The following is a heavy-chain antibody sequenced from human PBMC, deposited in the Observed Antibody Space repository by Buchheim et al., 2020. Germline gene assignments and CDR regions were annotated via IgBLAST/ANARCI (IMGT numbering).Heavy chain of an antibody. CDR1: GGSISSGGYS. J-gene: IGHJ4*02. Sequence: QLQLQESGSGLVKPSQTLSLTCAVSGGSISSGGYSWSWIRQPPGKGLEWIGYIYHSGSTYYNPSLKSRVTISLDRSKNQFSLKLSSVTAADTAVYYCARDRPDYYDSSGYYYLLDWGQGTL. CDR2: IYHSGST. D-gene: IGHD3-22*01. CDR3: ARDRPDYYDSSGYYYLLD. V-gene: IGHV4-30-2*01.